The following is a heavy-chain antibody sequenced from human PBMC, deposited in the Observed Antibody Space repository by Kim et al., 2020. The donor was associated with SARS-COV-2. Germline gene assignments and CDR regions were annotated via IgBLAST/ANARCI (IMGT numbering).Heavy chain of an antibody. J-gene: IGHJ4*02. D-gene: IGHD1-26*01. Sequence: DTPFSPPFQGQFTIPADNSITTAYLQWDSLEASDTAIYYCARRWGGRYFDFWGQGTLVTVSS. CDR2: DT. V-gene: IGHV5-51*01. CDR3: ARRWGGRYFDF.